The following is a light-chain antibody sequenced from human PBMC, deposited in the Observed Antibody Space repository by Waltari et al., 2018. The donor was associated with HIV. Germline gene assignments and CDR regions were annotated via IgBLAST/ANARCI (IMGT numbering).Light chain of an antibody. V-gene: IGLV1-44*01. J-gene: IGLJ3*02. Sequence: QSVVTQPPSVSGTPGQTVTISCSGSTSNIGIKTVNWYQHLPGTAPKRLIYGNYQRPSGGPDRFSASKSGTSASLAISGLQSEDEAEYYCASWDASLNGWVFGGGTKLTVL. CDR1: TSNIGIKT. CDR3: ASWDASLNGWV. CDR2: GNY.